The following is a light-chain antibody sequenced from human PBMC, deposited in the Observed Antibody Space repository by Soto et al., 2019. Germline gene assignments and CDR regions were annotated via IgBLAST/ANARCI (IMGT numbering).Light chain of an antibody. Sequence: DIQMTQSPSTLSASVGDRVTITCRASQSISSRLASYQQKPGKAPKLLIYKASSLASGVPSRFSGSGSGTEFTLTISSLQPDDFATYYCQQYTSYPYTFGQGTKLEIK. J-gene: IGKJ2*01. CDR2: KAS. V-gene: IGKV1-5*03. CDR1: QSISSR. CDR3: QQYTSYPYT.